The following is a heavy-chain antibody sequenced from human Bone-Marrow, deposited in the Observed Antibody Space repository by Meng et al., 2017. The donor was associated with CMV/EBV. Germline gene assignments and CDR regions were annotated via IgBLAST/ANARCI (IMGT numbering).Heavy chain of an antibody. CDR2: INPKSGGT. J-gene: IGHJ4*02. CDR3: ARDNNWGPDY. CDR1: GYTFNDYY. Sequence: ASVKVSCKAAGYTFNDYYLHWVRQAPGQGLEWMGWINPKSGGTTYAQKFQGRVTMTRDTPSDTAYLELTSLRSDDTAVYYCARDNNWGPDYWGQGTLVTVSS. V-gene: IGHV1-2*02. D-gene: IGHD7-27*01.